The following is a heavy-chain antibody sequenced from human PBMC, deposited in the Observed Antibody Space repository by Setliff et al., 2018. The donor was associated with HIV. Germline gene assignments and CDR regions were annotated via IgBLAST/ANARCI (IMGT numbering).Heavy chain of an antibody. CDR3: ARLKRDGTYFFDF. Sequence: PSETLSLTCSVSGDSISDTTYYWGWIRQPPGKGLEWLAIIYYSGSNYDNPSLKNRVTISVETSKVQFSLKLNSVTVVDTAVYFCARLKRDGTYFFDFWGQGTLVTVSS. D-gene: IGHD2-21*01. CDR2: IYYSGSN. V-gene: IGHV4-39*01. J-gene: IGHJ4*02. CDR1: GDSISDTTYY.